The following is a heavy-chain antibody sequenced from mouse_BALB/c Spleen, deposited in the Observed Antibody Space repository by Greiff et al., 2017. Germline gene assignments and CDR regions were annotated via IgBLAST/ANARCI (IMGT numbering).Heavy chain of an antibody. CDR1: GSTFKDYY. CDR3: ALYRRGFAY. D-gene: IGHD2-3*01. Sequence: DVQLQESGAELVRPGALVKLSCKASGSTFKDYYMHWVKQRPEQGLEWIGWIDPENGNTIYDPKFQGKASITADTSSNTAYLQLSSLTSEDTAVYYCALYRRGFAYWGQGTLVTVSA. CDR2: IDPENGNT. J-gene: IGHJ3*01. V-gene: IGHV14-1*02.